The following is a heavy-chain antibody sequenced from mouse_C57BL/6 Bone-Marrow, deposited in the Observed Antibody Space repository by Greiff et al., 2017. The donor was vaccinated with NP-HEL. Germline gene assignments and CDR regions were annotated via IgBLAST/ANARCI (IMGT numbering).Heavy chain of an antibody. J-gene: IGHJ4*01. CDR2: ISSGSSTI. Sequence: DVQLVESGGGLVKPGGSLKLSCAASGFTFSDYGMHWVRQAPEKGLEWVAYISSGSSTIYYADTVKGRFTISRDTAKNTMFLQMTSLRSEDTAMYYCARRYRGLYYYAMDYWGQGTSVTVSS. CDR1: GFTFSDYG. CDR3: ARRYRGLYYYAMDY. V-gene: IGHV5-17*01. D-gene: IGHD2-12*01.